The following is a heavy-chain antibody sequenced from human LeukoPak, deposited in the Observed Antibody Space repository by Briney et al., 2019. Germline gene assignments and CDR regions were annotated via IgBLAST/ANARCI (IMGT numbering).Heavy chain of an antibody. CDR2: IYNSGTT. CDR3: ARGRGYSYGLDY. D-gene: IGHD5-18*01. Sequence: SETLSLTCAVSGGSVSSYYWSWIRQLPGKGLEWIGYIYNSGTTNYNPSLKSRVTISVDTSKNQFSLKLSSVTAADTAVYYCARGRGYSYGLDYWGQGTLVTVSS. CDR1: GGSVSSYY. J-gene: IGHJ4*02. V-gene: IGHV4-59*02.